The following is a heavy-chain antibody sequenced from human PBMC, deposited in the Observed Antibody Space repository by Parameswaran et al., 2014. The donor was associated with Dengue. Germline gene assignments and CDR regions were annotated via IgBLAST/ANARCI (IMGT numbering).Heavy chain of an antibody. Sequence: WIRQPPGKGLEWVSSISSSSSYIYYADSVKGRFTISRDNAKNSLYLQMNSLRAEDTAVYYCARDVSGSSYYYYYGMDVWGQGTTVTVSS. D-gene: IGHD2-15*01. CDR3: ARDVSGSSYYYYYGMDV. CDR2: ISSSSSYI. J-gene: IGHJ6*02. V-gene: IGHV3-21*01.